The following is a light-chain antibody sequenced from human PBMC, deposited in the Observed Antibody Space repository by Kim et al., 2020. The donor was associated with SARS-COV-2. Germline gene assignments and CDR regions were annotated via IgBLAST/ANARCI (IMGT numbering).Light chain of an antibody. CDR1: QSVARNF. J-gene: IGKJ2*01. CDR2: DAS. CDR3: QQYASSPKT. V-gene: IGKV3-20*01. Sequence: VSLGQGAIVSCRASQSVARNFLAWYQQVAGQPPRLLIYDASVRATDIPDKFSGSGSGTDFTLTINRVEPEDVAMYFCQQYASSPKTFGQGTKLEI.